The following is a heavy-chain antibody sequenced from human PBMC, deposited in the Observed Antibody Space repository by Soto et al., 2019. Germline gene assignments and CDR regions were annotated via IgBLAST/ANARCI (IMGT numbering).Heavy chain of an antibody. J-gene: IGHJ4*02. CDR3: ARSPQMATIRYYFDY. V-gene: IGHV5-51*01. CDR2: IYPGDSDT. D-gene: IGHD5-12*01. Sequence: PGESLKISCKGSGYSFTIYWIGWVRQMPGKGLEWMGIIYPGDSDTRYSPSFQGQVTISADKSISTAYLQWSSLKASDTAMYYCARSPQMATIRYYFDYWGQGTLVTVSS. CDR1: GYSFTIYW.